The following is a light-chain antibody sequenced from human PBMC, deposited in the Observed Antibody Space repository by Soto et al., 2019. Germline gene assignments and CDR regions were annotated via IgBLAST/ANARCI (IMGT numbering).Light chain of an antibody. Sequence: IQMTQSPSSLSASVGDRVTITCRASQSIGIYLNWYQQAPGKAPNLLIYAASTLQSGVPLRFSGSGSGTDFTLSIGSLQPEDFSTYFCQQSYTTPFTFGPGTKVDIK. V-gene: IGKV1-39*01. J-gene: IGKJ3*01. CDR2: AAS. CDR1: QSIGIY. CDR3: QQSYTTPFT.